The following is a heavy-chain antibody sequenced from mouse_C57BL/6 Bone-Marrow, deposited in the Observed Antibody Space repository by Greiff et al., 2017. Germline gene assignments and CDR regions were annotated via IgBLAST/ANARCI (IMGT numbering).Heavy chain of an antibody. D-gene: IGHD1-2*01. J-gene: IGHJ2*01. V-gene: IGHV1-9*01. CDR1: GYTFTGYW. CDR3: ARGLLRPLFDY. Sequence: QVQLQQSGAELVKPGASVKLSCKASGYTFTGYWIEWVKQRPGHGLEWIGEILPGSGSTTYNEKFKGKATFTADTSANTAYMQLSSLTTEDSAIYYCARGLLRPLFDYWGQGTTLTVSS. CDR2: ILPGSGST.